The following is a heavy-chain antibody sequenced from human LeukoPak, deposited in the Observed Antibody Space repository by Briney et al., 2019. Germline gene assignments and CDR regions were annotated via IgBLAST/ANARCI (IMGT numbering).Heavy chain of an antibody. CDR1: GGSISSSSYY. V-gene: IGHV4-39*07. Sequence: SETLSLTCTVSGGSISSSSYYWGWIRQPPGKGLEWIGSIYYSGSTYYNPSLKSRVTISVDTSKNQFSLKLSSVTAADTAVYYCARDVIVVVPAAGRYYYGMDVWGQGTTVTVSS. D-gene: IGHD2-2*01. CDR2: IYYSGST. CDR3: ARDVIVVVPAAGRYYYGMDV. J-gene: IGHJ6*02.